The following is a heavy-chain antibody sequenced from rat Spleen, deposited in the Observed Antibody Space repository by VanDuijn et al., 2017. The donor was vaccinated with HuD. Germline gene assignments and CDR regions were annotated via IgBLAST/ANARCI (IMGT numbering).Heavy chain of an antibody. V-gene: IGHV5-29*01. CDR2: ISYDGSST. D-gene: IGHD1-2*01. Sequence: EVQLVESDGGLVQPGRSLKLSCAASGFTFSDYYMAWVRQAPTKGLEWVATISYDGSSTYCRDSVKGRFTISRDKAKSTLYLQMDSLRSEDTATYYCTRDSSFYYFDYWGQGVMVTVSS. CDR3: TRDSSFYYFDY. J-gene: IGHJ2*01. CDR1: GFTFSDYY.